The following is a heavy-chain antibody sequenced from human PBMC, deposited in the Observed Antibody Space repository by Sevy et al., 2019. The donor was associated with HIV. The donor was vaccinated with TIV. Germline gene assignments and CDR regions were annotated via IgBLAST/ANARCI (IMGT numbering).Heavy chain of an antibody. CDR1: GFTFSGSA. D-gene: IGHD2-15*01. V-gene: IGHV3-73*01. J-gene: IGHJ5*02. CDR2: IRSKANSYAT. Sequence: GGSLRLSCVASGFTFSGSAMHWVRQASGKGLEWVGRIRSKANSYATAYAASVKGRFTISRDDSKNTAYLQMNSLKTEDTAVYYCTRLPLSCSGGSCHGTWGQGTLVTVSS. CDR3: TRLPLSCSGGSCHGT.